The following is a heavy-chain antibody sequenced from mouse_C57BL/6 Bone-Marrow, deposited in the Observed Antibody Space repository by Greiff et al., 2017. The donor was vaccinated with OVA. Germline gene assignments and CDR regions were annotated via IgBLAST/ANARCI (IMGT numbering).Heavy chain of an antibody. J-gene: IGHJ2*01. Sequence: QVQLQQPGAELVKPGASVKLSCKASGYTFTSYWMQWVKQRPGQGLEWIGAIDPSDSYTNYNQKFKGKATLTVDTSSSTAYMQLSSLTSEDSAVYYCASGYYFDYWGQGTTLTVSS. CDR3: ASGYYFDY. CDR1: GYTFTSYW. D-gene: IGHD2-2*01. V-gene: IGHV1-50*01. CDR2: IDPSDSYT.